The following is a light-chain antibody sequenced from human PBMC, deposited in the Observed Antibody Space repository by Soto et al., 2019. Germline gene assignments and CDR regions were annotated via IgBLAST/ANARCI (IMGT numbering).Light chain of an antibody. CDR3: NSYASSSARV. Sequence: QSALTQPASVSGSPGQSITISCTGTSSDVGAFNFVSWYQQFPGKAPKLIIYEVSIRPSGVSNRFSGSKSANTASLTISGLQAEDEADYYCNSYASSSARVFGGGTRLTVL. CDR1: SSDVGAFNF. J-gene: IGLJ3*02. V-gene: IGLV2-14*01. CDR2: EVS.